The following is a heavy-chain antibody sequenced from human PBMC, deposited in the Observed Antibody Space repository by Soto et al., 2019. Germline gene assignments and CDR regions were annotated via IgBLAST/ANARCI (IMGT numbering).Heavy chain of an antibody. Sequence: LSLTCTVSGGSISSYYWSWIRQPPGKGLEWIGYIYYSGSTNYNPSLKSRVTISVDTSKNQFSLKLSSVTAAGTAVYYCAREDRRSYCSGGSCYGMDAWGQGTTVTVSS. CDR1: GGSISSYY. J-gene: IGHJ6*02. CDR2: IYYSGST. D-gene: IGHD2-15*01. CDR3: AREDRRSYCSGGSCYGMDA. V-gene: IGHV4-59*01.